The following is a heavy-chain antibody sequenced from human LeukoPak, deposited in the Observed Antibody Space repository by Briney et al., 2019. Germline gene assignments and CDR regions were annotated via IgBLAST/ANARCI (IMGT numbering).Heavy chain of an antibody. D-gene: IGHD3-22*01. CDR1: GGTFSSYA. CDR2: IIPIFGTA. V-gene: IGHV1-69*05. J-gene: IGHJ5*02. Sequence: ASVKVSCKASGGTFSSYAISWVRQAPGQGLEWMGGIIPIFGTANYAQKFQGRVTITRDTSASTAYMELSSLRSEDTAVYYCAREGYYYDSSGYYYGWFDPWGQGTLVTVSS. CDR3: AREGYYYDSSGYYYGWFDP.